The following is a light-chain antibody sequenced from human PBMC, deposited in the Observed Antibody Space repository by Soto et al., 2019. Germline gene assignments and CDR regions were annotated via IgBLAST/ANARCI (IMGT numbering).Light chain of an antibody. CDR1: QSINSY. CDR2: AAS. Sequence: DIQMTQSPASLSASVGDRVTITCRASQSINSYVNWYQQRPGKAPNLLIYAASTLQSGVPSRFSGSESGTHFTLTISSLQPEDFATYYCQQTFSNPPWTFGQGTKVEIK. CDR3: QQTFSNPPWT. V-gene: IGKV1-39*01. J-gene: IGKJ1*01.